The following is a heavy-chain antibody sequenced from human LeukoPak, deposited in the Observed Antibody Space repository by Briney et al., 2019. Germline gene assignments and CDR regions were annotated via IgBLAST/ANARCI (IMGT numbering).Heavy chain of an antibody. D-gene: IGHD2-2*01. CDR2: INTNTGNP. CDR3: ARGGDMYQLLNYYYYGMDV. V-gene: IGHV7-4-1*02. Sequence: ASVKVSCTASGYTFTSYAMNWVRQAPGQGLEWMGWINTNTGNPTYAQGFTGRFVFSLDTSVSTAYLQISSLKAEDTAVYYCARGGDMYQLLNYYYYGMDVWGQGTTVTVSS. J-gene: IGHJ6*02. CDR1: GYTFTSYA.